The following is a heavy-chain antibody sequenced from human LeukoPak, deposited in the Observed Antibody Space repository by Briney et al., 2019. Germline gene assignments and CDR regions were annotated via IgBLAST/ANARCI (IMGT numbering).Heavy chain of an antibody. Sequence: SETLSLTCTVSGASISSGTYYWGWIRQPPGKGLERIGSMFYSGNNHYNPSLKSLVTISADTSKNQFCLDVSSVTAADTAVYYCARRPSYDLWTGYYRGYFDSWGQGTLVAVSS. CDR3: ARRPSYDLWTGYYRGYFDS. V-gene: IGHV4-39*01. J-gene: IGHJ4*02. CDR2: MFYSGNN. D-gene: IGHD3-3*01. CDR1: GASISSGTYY.